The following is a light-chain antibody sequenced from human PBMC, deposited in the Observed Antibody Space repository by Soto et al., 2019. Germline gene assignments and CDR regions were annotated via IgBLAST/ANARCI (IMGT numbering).Light chain of an antibody. CDR3: QQYNNWPWT. Sequence: EIGMTQSPATLSVSAGERATLSCRASQSVSSNLAWYQQKPAQAPRLRIYGASTRATGIPARFSGGGSGTEFTLTISSLQSEDFAVYYCQQYNNWPWTFGQGTKVEIK. J-gene: IGKJ1*01. V-gene: IGKV3-15*01. CDR1: QSVSSN. CDR2: GAS.